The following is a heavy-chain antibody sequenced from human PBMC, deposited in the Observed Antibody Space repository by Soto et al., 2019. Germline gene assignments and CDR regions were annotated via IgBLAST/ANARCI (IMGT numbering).Heavy chain of an antibody. CDR3: AKEPGRSSLDLFDY. CDR1: GLIFSTYS. V-gene: IGHV3-23*01. J-gene: IGHJ4*02. CDR2: VSGSGGSP. Sequence: GESLKISCAGSGLIFSTYSMSWVRQAPGKGLEWVSAVSGSGGSPYYADSVKGRFTISRDNSKNTLYLQMNSLRAEDTAVYYCAKEPGRSSLDLFDYWGQGTLVTVSS. D-gene: IGHD6-19*01.